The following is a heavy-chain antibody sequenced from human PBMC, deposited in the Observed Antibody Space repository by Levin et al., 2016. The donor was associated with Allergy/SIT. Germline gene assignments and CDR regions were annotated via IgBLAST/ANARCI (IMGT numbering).Heavy chain of an antibody. CDR1: GYTFDDYF. D-gene: IGHD3-10*01. CDR3: ARAAAMREVNEYFQH. Sequence: ASVKVSCKASGYTFDDYFIHWVRQAPGQGLEWVGIINPSDGTKNSAPKFQGRVTMTRDTSTSTVHMELTSLGSEDTAVYYCARAAAMREVNEYFQHWGQGTLVIVSS. J-gene: IGHJ1*01. CDR2: INPSDGTK. V-gene: IGHV1-46*02.